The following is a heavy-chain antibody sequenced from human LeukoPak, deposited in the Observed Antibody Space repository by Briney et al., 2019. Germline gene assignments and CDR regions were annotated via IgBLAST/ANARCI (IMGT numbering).Heavy chain of an antibody. CDR1: GFIFNTFG. CDR2: ITSSTTYT. D-gene: IGHD1-1*01. V-gene: IGHV3-21*01. J-gene: IGHJ3*01. Sequence: GGSLRLSCSASGFIFNTFGMNWVRQAPGKGLEWVSSITSSTTYTYYADSVKGRFTISGDNAKNSLLLQMNSLRAEDTAVYYCVRCTFVLHKRCSAFDVWGQGTMVTVSA. CDR3: VRCTFVLHKRCSAFDV.